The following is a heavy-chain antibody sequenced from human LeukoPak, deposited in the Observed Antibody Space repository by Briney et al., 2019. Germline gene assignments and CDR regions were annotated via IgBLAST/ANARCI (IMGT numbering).Heavy chain of an antibody. J-gene: IGHJ6*03. CDR1: GFTFSSYS. Sequence: GGSLRLSCAASGFTFSSYSMNWVRQAPGKGLEWVSSISSSSSYIYYADSVKGRFTISRDNAKNSLYLQMNSLRAEDTAVYYCARDSSVVPAAVYYYYYYMDVWGKGTTVTVSS. V-gene: IGHV3-21*01. CDR2: ISSSSSYI. CDR3: ARDSSVVPAAVYYYYYYMDV. D-gene: IGHD2-2*01.